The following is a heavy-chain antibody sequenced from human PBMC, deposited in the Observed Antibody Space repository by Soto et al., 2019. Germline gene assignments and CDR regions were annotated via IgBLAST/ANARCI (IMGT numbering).Heavy chain of an antibody. CDR2: ISSRSDI. Sequence: PGGSLRLSCVGSGFTFSTYSIDWVRQAPGKGLEWVSSISSRSDIYYADSVKGRFTISRDNAKNSVSLQMNSLRAEDTAVYYCAREYTAWPLAYGLDVWGQGTTVTVSS. CDR1: GFTFSTYS. CDR3: AREYTAWPLAYGLDV. J-gene: IGHJ6*02. V-gene: IGHV3-21*01. D-gene: IGHD2-2*02.